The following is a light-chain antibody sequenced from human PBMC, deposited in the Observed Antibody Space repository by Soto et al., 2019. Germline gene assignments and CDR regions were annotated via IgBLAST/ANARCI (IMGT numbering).Light chain of an antibody. CDR1: SSNIGSNT. V-gene: IGLV1-44*01. CDR2: SNN. CDR3: AAWDDSLNGAVV. Sequence: QAVVTQPPSASGTPGQGVTISCSGSSSNIGSNTVSWYQQLPGTAPKLLIYSNNQRPSGVPDRFSGSKSGTSASLAISGLQSEDEADYYCAAWDDSLNGAVVFGGGTKLTVL. J-gene: IGLJ2*01.